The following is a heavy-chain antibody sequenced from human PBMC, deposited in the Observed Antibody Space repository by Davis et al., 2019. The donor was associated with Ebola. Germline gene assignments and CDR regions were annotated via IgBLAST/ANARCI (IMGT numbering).Heavy chain of an antibody. D-gene: IGHD1/OR15-1a*01. Sequence: GESLKISCAASGFSFNTYSMNWVRQAPGKGLGWVSSISRHGNYMYYTDSVKGRFIISRDDAKNSLFLQMNSLRDEDTAMYYCARDNWYKNDNWGQGTLVTVSS. CDR1: GFSFNTYS. CDR2: ISRHGNYM. J-gene: IGHJ4*02. V-gene: IGHV3-21*01. CDR3: ARDNWYKNDN.